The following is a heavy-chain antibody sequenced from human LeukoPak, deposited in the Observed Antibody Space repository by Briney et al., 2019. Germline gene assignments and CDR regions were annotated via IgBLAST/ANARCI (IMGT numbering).Heavy chain of an antibody. CDR2: INPNSGGT. Sequence: ASVKVSCKASGYTFTGYYMHWVRQAPGQGLEWMGWINPNSGGTNYAQKFQGRVTMTRDTSISTAYMELSRLRSDDTAVYYCARARRSYGYQEDYWGQGTLVTVSS. CDR3: ARARRSYGYQEDY. D-gene: IGHD5-18*01. V-gene: IGHV1-2*02. CDR1: GYTFTGYY. J-gene: IGHJ4*02.